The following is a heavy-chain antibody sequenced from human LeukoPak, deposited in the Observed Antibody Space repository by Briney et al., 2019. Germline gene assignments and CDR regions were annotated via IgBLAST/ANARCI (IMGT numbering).Heavy chain of an antibody. CDR2: INPSGGST. V-gene: IGHV1-46*01. J-gene: IGHJ4*02. Sequence: ASVKVSCKASGYTFTSYYMHWVRQAPGQGLXXXXXINPSGGSTSYAQKFQGRVTMTRDTSTSTVYMELSSLRSEDTAVYYCARDLLATSVSFSLRYWGQGTLVTVSS. CDR1: GYTFTSYY. D-gene: IGHD1-26*01. CDR3: ARDLLATSVSFSLRY.